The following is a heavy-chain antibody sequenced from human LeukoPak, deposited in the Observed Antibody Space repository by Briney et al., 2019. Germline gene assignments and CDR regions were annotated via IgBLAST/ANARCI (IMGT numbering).Heavy chain of an antibody. D-gene: IGHD3-22*01. V-gene: IGHV3-11*04. J-gene: IGHJ1*01. CDR2: ISSSGSTI. CDR1: GFTFSDYY. CDR3: ARDSDSSGYYLDFQH. Sequence: GGSLRLSCAASGFTFSDYYMSWIRQAPGKGLEWVSYISSSGSTIYYADSVKGRFTLSRDNAKNSLYLQMNSLRAEDTAVYYCARDSDSSGYYLDFQHWGQGTLVTVSS.